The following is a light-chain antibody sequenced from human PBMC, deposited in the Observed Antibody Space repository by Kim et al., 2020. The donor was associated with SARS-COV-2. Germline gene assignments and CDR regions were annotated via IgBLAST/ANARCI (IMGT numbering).Light chain of an antibody. V-gene: IGLV3-21*04. J-gene: IGLJ2*01. CDR3: QVWDSSSDHVV. Sequence: SYELTQPPSVSVAPGKTAWITCGGNNIGSKSVHWYQLKPGQAPVLVIYYDSDRPSGIPERFSGSNSGNTATLTISRVEAGDEADYYCQVWDSSSDHVVFGGGTKVTVL. CDR2: YDS. CDR1: NIGSKS.